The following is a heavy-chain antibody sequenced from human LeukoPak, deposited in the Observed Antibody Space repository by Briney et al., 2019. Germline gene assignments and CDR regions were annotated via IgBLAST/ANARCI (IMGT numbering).Heavy chain of an antibody. V-gene: IGHV3-30-3*01. CDR1: GFTFSSYA. D-gene: IGHD3-10*01. J-gene: IGHJ4*02. CDR2: ISYDGNNK. Sequence: PGGSLRLSCAASGFTFSSYAMSWVRQAPGKGLEWVAVISYDGNNKYYADSVKGRFTLSRDNSKNTLYLHMNGLRAEDTAVYYCARDSSKRLWFGELIGDYWGQGTLITVSS. CDR3: ARDSSKRLWFGELIGDY.